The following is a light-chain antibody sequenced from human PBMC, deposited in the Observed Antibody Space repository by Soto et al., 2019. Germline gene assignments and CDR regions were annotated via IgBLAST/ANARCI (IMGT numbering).Light chain of an antibody. CDR1: QTIGTY. CDR2: DAS. V-gene: IGKV1-39*01. CDR3: QQSYNTPLT. Sequence: DIPLTQSPSSLSASVGDIVTITCRASQTIGTYLNWYRHKSGAAPELLIYDASTLQSGVPSRFRGGASGTDFTLTISSLQLDDFATYYCQQSYNTPLTFGRGTKVDNK. J-gene: IGKJ1*01.